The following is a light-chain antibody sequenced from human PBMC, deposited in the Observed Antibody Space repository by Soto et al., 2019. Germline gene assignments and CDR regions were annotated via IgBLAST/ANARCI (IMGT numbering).Light chain of an antibody. J-gene: IGKJ5*01. Sequence: DIQMTQSPSSLSASVGDRVTITCRASQSISSYLNWYQQKPGKAPKLLIYAASSLQSGVPSRFSGSGSGTDFTLSISSLQPEDFATYYCQQSYSKSITCGQGTRLEIK. CDR1: QSISSY. CDR2: AAS. V-gene: IGKV1-39*01. CDR3: QQSYSKSIT.